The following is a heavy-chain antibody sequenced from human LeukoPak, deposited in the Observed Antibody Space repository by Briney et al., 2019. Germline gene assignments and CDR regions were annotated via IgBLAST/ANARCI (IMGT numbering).Heavy chain of an antibody. CDR3: ARLFTLQLWSGDYFDY. D-gene: IGHD3-10*01. CDR2: ISHGGIT. Sequence: SETLSLTCAVSYYSVSSGSFWGWIRQPPGKGLEWIGSISHGGITYYNPSLKSRVTISVDTSKNQFSLKLSSVTGADTAVYYFARLFTLQLWSGDYFDYWGQGTLVTVSS. V-gene: IGHV4-38-2*01. CDR1: YYSVSSGSF. J-gene: IGHJ4*02.